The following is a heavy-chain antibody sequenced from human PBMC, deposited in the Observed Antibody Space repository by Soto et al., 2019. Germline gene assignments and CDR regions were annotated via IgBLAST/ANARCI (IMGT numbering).Heavy chain of an antibody. V-gene: IGHV1-18*01. D-gene: IGHD2-15*01. CDR3: ARVRSGGSFNWFDP. Sequence: ASVKVSRKASGYTFTSYAMHLVRQATGQGLEWMGWISAYNGNTNYAQKLQGRVTMTTDTSTSTAYMELRSLRSDDTAVYYCARVRSGGSFNWFDPWGQGTLVTVSS. J-gene: IGHJ5*02. CDR1: GYTFTSYA. CDR2: ISAYNGNT.